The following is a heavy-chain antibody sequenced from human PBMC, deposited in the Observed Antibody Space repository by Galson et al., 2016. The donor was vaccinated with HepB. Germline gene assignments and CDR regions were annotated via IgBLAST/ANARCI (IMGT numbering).Heavy chain of an antibody. Sequence: SLRLSCAASGFTFGRYNMNWVRLAPGKGLEWVSSVSSGGDYIDYADSVKGRFTISRDNAKNSLYLQMKSLRVEDTAFYYCARRGYSSSEYYFDYWGQGTLVTVSS. CDR1: GFTFGRYN. D-gene: IGHD6-13*01. V-gene: IGHV3-21*06. CDR2: VSSGGDYI. CDR3: ARRGYSSSEYYFDY. J-gene: IGHJ4*02.